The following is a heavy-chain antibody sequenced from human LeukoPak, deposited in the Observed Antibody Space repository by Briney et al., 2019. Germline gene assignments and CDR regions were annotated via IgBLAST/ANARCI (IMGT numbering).Heavy chain of an antibody. D-gene: IGHD3-16*01. CDR1: GGPISSYY. V-gene: IGHV4-59*12. J-gene: IGHJ5*02. CDR3: ARRRRWVPRGPFDP. CDR2: IYYSGST. Sequence: SETLSLTCTVSGGPISSYYWSWIRQPPGKGLEWIGYIYYSGSTNYNPSLKSRVTISVDTSKNQFSLKLSSVTAADTAVYYCARRRRWVPRGPFDPWGQGTLVTVSS.